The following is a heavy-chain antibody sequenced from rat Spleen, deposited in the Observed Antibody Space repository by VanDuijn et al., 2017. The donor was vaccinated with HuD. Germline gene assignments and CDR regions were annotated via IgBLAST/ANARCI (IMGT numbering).Heavy chain of an antibody. CDR1: GFTFSSYW. CDR3: AKDHDYGGYPYYFDY. J-gene: IGHJ2*01. D-gene: IGHD1-11*01. V-gene: IGHV5-58*01. CDR2: INTDGGST. Sequence: EVQLVETGGGLVQPGRSLKLSCVASGFTFSSYWMYWIRQAPGKGLEWVSSINTDGGSTYYPDSVKGRFTISRDNAENTVYLQMNSLRSEDTATYYCAKDHDYGGYPYYFDYWGQGVMVTVSS.